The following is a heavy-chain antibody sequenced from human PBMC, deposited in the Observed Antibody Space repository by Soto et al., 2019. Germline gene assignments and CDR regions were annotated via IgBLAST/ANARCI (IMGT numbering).Heavy chain of an antibody. V-gene: IGHV5-10-1*01. CDR1: GYNFTTFW. D-gene: IGHD3-3*02. Sequence: LGESLKISCKASGYNFTTFWISWMRQVPGKGLEWMGRIDPSDSYSNYSPSFQGHITIPADKSINTAYLHFSNLKASDTAVYYCARHFPLPTDLQFYYYYYYGVDVWGHGTAVTVSS. J-gene: IGHJ6*02. CDR3: ARHFPLPTDLQFYYYYYYGVDV. CDR2: IDPSDSYS.